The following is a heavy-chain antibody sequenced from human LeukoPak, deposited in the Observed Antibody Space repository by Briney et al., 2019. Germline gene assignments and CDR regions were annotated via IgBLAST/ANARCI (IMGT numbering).Heavy chain of an antibody. Sequence: ASVKVSCKASGGTFSSYAISWVRQAPGQGLEWMGGIIPIFGTANYAQKFQGRVTITADKSTSTAYMELSSLRSEDTAVYYCVGEGGYSYGAFDSWGQGTLVTVSS. CDR3: VGEGGYSYGAFDS. J-gene: IGHJ4*02. V-gene: IGHV1-69*06. CDR1: GGTFSSYA. D-gene: IGHD5-18*01. CDR2: IIPIFGTA.